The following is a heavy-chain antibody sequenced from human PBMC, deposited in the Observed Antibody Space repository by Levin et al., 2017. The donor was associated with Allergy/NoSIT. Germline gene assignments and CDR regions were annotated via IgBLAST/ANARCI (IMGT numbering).Heavy chain of an antibody. D-gene: IGHD6-13*01. CDR1: GFSLSTSEVG. CDR2: IYWDDDK. CDR3: ARRLPRSQLVRGFDY. V-gene: IGHV2-5*02. J-gene: IGHJ4*02. Sequence: SGPTLVKPTQTLTLTCTFSGFSLSTSEVGVGWIRQPPGKALEWLALIYWDDDKRYNPTLKSRLTITKDTSRNQVVLTMTNMDPVDTATYYCARRLPRSQLVRGFDYWGQGTLVTVSS.